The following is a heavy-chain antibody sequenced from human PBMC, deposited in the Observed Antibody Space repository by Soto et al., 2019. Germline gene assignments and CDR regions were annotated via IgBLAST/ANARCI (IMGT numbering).Heavy chain of an antibody. CDR3: AKGGDGYNPDPIDY. D-gene: IGHD5-12*01. CDR2: ISYDGSNK. V-gene: IGHV3-30*18. Sequence: GGSLRLSCAASGFTFSSYGMHWVRQAPGKGLEWVAVISYDGSNKYYADSVKGRFTISRDNSKNTLYLQMKSLRAEDTAVYYCAKGGDGYNPDPIDYWGQGTLVTVSS. CDR1: GFTFSSYG. J-gene: IGHJ4*02.